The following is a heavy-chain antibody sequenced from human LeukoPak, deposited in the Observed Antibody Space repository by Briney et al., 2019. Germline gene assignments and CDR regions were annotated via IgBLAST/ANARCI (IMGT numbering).Heavy chain of an antibody. Sequence: SETLSLTCAVYGGSFSGYYWSWIRQPPGEGLEWIGEINHSGSTNYNPSLKSRVTISVDTSKNQFSLKLSSVTAADTAVYYCARGCGIAVAQVTHDYWGQGTLVTVSS. D-gene: IGHD6-19*01. CDR2: INHSGST. CDR1: GGSFSGYY. V-gene: IGHV4-34*01. CDR3: ARGCGIAVAQVTHDY. J-gene: IGHJ4*02.